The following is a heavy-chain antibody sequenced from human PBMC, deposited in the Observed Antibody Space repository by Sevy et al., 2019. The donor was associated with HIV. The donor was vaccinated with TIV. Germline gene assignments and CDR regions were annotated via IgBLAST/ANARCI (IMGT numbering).Heavy chain of an antibody. V-gene: IGHV4-39*01. CDR2: IYYSGST. CDR1: GGSISSSSYY. J-gene: IGHJ4*02. CDR3: ARQSGGVTMVRGPTPFN. Sequence: TLSLTCTVSGGSISSSSYYWGWIRQPPGKGLEWIGSIYYSGSTYYKPSLKSRVTLSVATSKNQFSLKLSSVTAADTAVYYCARQSGGVTMVRGPTPFNWGQGTLVTVSS. D-gene: IGHD3-10*01.